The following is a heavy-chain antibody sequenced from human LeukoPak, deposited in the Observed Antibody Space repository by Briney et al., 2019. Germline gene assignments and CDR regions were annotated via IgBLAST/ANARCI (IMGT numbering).Heavy chain of an antibody. CDR1: GGSLSSGVYY. Sequence: PSETLSLTCTVSGGSLSSGVYYWSWIRQHPGKGLEWIGYIYYSGSTYSNPSLKSRLTMSVDISKNQFSLKLSSVTAADTAVYYCARGVKGLRGAFDIWGQGTMVTVSS. J-gene: IGHJ3*02. D-gene: IGHD3-10*01. CDR2: IYYSGST. CDR3: ARGVKGLRGAFDI. V-gene: IGHV4-31*03.